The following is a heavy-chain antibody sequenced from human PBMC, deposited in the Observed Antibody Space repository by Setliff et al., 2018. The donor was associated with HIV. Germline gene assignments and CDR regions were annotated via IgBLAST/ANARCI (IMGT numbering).Heavy chain of an antibody. D-gene: IGHD3-16*02. CDR3: ARGWGLTYYDYEWGNYHYRYAMEV. CDR2: INHSAST. Sequence: SETLSLTCAVYGGSFRSYFWSWIRQPPGKGLEWIGEINHSASTNYNPSLKSRVTISVDTSKNQFSLRLTSMTAADTAVYYCARGWGLTYYDYEWGNYHYRYAMEVWGQGTTVTVAS. CDR1: GGSFRSYF. J-gene: IGHJ6*02. V-gene: IGHV4-34*01.